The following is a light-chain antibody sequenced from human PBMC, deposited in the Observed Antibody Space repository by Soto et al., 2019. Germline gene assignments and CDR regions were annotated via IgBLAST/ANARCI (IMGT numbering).Light chain of an antibody. V-gene: IGKV3-20*01. CDR1: QSVSSSY. Sequence: EIVLTHSSVTLSLSPVERATLSCRASQSVSSSYLAWYQQKLGQAPSLLIYGASSRATGIPDRFSGSGSGTDFTLTISRLEPEDSAVYYCQQYGSSPPGTFGQGTKVDIK. J-gene: IGKJ1*01. CDR2: GAS. CDR3: QQYGSSPPGT.